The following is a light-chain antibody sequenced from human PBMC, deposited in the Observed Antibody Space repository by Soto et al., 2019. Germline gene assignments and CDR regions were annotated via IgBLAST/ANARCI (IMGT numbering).Light chain of an antibody. V-gene: IGKV3-20*01. J-gene: IGKJ5*01. Sequence: EIVLTQSPGTLSLSPGIRATLSCRASQTISSDYLAWYQQRPGQPPRLLIYGASSRATGIPDRFSGGGSGTDFTLTIRRLEPEDFAVYYCHQYGSSPIPFGQGTRLEIK. CDR2: GAS. CDR1: QTISSDY. CDR3: HQYGSSPIP.